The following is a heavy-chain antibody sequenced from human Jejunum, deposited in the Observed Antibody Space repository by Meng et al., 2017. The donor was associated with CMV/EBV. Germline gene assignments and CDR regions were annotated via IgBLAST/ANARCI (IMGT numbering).Heavy chain of an antibody. CDR2: INPSGGST. D-gene: IGHD2-15*01. Sequence: HWVRQAPGQGLEWMAIINPSGGSTQYAPKFQGRVTVTRDTSTSTVYMELSSLRSEDTAIYYCASHQQFCSGGSCYSLGYYYGMDVWGQGTTVTVSS. J-gene: IGHJ6*02. V-gene: IGHV1-46*01. CDR3: ASHQQFCSGGSCYSLGYYYGMDV.